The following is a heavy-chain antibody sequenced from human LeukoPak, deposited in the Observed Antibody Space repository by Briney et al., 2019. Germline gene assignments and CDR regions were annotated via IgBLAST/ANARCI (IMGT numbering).Heavy chain of an antibody. CDR2: ISGSGGST. D-gene: IGHD3-22*01. CDR3: AKTNYYDSSGYHDY. CDR1: GFTFSSYG. Sequence: PGGSLRLSCAASGFTFSSYGMSWVRQAPGKGLEWVSAISGSGGSTYYADSVKGRFTISRDNSKNTLYLQMNSLRAEDTAVYYCAKTNYYDSSGYHDYWGQGTLVTVSS. V-gene: IGHV3-23*01. J-gene: IGHJ4*02.